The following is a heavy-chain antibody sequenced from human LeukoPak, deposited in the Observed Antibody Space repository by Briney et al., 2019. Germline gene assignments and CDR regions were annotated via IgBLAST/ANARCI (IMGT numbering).Heavy chain of an antibody. CDR1: GGSISSYY. Sequence: PSETLSLTCTVSGGSISSYYWSWIRQPPGKGLEWIGYIYYSGSTNYNPSLKSRVTISVDKSKNQFSLKLSSVTAADTAVYYCARSDGFRFYYFDYWGQGTLVTVSS. CDR2: IYYSGST. V-gene: IGHV4-59*12. D-gene: IGHD3-10*01. J-gene: IGHJ4*02. CDR3: ARSDGFRFYYFDY.